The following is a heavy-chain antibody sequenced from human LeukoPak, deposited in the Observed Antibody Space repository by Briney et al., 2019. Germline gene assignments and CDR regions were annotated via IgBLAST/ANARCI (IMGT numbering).Heavy chain of an antibody. J-gene: IGHJ4*02. V-gene: IGHV5-51*01. CDR3: ARQTIAAAGKNFDY. CDR1: GYIFTSYW. CDR2: IYPGDSDT. D-gene: IGHD6-13*01. Sequence: GGSLKISCQGSGYIFTSYWIGWVRQLPGKGLEWMGIIYPGDSDTRYSPSFQGQVTISADKSISTAYLQWSSLKASDTAMYYCARQTIAAAGKNFDYWGQGTLVTVSS.